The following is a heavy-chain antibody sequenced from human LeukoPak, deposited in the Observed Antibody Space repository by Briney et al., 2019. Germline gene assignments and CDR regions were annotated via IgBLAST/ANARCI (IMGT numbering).Heavy chain of an antibody. J-gene: IGHJ6*03. Sequence: GGSLRLSCAASGFTFDDYAMHWVRQAPGKGLEWVSLISWDGGSTYYADSVKGRFTISRDNSKNSLYLQMNSLRAEDTALYYCAEGANPYYYMDVWGKGTTVTVSS. V-gene: IGHV3-43D*03. CDR2: ISWDGGST. D-gene: IGHD4/OR15-4a*01. CDR3: AEGANPYYYMDV. CDR1: GFTFDDYA.